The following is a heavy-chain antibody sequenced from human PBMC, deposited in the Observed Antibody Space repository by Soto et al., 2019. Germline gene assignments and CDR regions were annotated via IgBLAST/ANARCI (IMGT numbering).Heavy chain of an antibody. D-gene: IGHD3-22*01. CDR3: ARDRDSSGSLSGH. Sequence: VASVKVSCKASGYTFTSYGLSWVLQAPGQGLEWMGWISTYNGKTTYAQKLQGRVTMTTDTSTSTAYMELRSLRSDDTAVYYCARDRDSSGSLSGHWGQGTLVTVSS. J-gene: IGHJ4*02. CDR2: ISTYNGKT. CDR1: GYTFTSYG. V-gene: IGHV1-18*01.